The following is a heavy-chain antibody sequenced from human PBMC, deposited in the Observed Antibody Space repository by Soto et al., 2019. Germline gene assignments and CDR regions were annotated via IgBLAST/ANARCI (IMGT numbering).Heavy chain of an antibody. CDR2: IYYSGSP. V-gene: IGHV4-31*03. J-gene: IGHJ4*02. D-gene: IGHD3-10*01. Sequence: QVQLQESGPGLVKPSQTLSLTCTVSGGSITSGGYCWTWIRQHPVKGLEWMGHIYYSGSPSYNPSLNSRFTISIDTSKNQFSLKLTSVTAAATAVYYCARGGDYFGSGSPPLLSKWGQGTLVTVSS. CDR1: GGSITSGGYC. CDR3: ARGGDYFGSGSPPLLSK.